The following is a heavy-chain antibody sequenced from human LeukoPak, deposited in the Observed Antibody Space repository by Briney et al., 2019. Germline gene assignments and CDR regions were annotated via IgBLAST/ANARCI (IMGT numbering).Heavy chain of an antibody. CDR2: INPNSGGT. J-gene: IGHJ5*02. V-gene: IGHV1-2*02. CDR3: ARGGSGSYFSWLDP. Sequence: ASVKVSCKASGYTFTGYYIHWVRQAPGQGLECVGWINPNSGGTNYAQKFQGRVTVTRDTSISTAYMELSRLRSDDTAVYYCARGGSGSYFSWLDPWGQGTLVTVSS. D-gene: IGHD3-10*01. CDR1: GYTFTGYY.